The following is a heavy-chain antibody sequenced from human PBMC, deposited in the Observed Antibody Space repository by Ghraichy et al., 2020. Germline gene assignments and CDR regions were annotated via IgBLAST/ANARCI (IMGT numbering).Heavy chain of an antibody. CDR2: IVVGSGNT. Sequence: SVKVSCKASGFTFTSSAVQWVRQARGQRLEWIGWIVVGSGNTNYAQKFQERVTITRDMSTSTAYMELSSLRSEDTAVYYCAANIKRIVGATTNLDYWGQGTLVTVSS. CDR1: GFTFTSSA. D-gene: IGHD1-26*01. V-gene: IGHV1-58*01. CDR3: AANIKRIVGATTNLDY. J-gene: IGHJ4*02.